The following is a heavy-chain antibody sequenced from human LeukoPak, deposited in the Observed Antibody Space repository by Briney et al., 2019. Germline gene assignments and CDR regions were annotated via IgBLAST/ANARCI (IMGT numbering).Heavy chain of an antibody. J-gene: IGHJ4*02. CDR2: ISSSGSTI. CDR3: ARDPRSGTGI. D-gene: IGHD1-1*01. CDR1: GFTFSTYE. V-gene: IGHV3-48*03. Sequence: GGSLRLSCAASGFTFSTYEMNWVRQAPGKGLEWVSYISSSGSTIYYADSVKGRFTVSRDNAKNSLYLQMNSLRAEDTAVYYCARDPRSGTGIWGQGALVTVSS.